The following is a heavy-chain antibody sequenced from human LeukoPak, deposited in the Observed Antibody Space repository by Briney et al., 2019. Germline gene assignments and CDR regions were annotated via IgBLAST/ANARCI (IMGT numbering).Heavy chain of an antibody. D-gene: IGHD3-22*01. CDR2: ISYDGSNK. V-gene: IGHV3-30*18. J-gene: IGHJ4*02. CDR1: GFTFSSYG. CDR3: AKVDRSGYLNSYYFDY. Sequence: GGSLRLSCAASGFTFSSYGMHWVRQAPGKGLEWVAVISYDGSNKYYADSVKGRFTISRDNSKNTLYLQMNSLRAEDTAVYYCAKVDRSGYLNSYYFDYWGQGTLVTVSS.